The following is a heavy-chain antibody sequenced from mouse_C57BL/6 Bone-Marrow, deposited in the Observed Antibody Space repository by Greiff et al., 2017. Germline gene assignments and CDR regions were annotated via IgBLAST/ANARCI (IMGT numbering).Heavy chain of an antibody. V-gene: IGHV6-6*01. CDR3: TPGYDGGYWYFDV. CDR2: IRNKANNHAT. CDR1: GFTFSDAW. D-gene: IGHD2-2*01. Sequence: EVQLVESGGGLVQPGGSMKLSCAASGFTFSDAWMDWVRQSPEKGLEWVAEIRNKANNHATYYAESVKGRLTISRDDSKSSVYLQMNSLRAEDTGIYYCTPGYDGGYWYFDVWGTGTTVTVSS. J-gene: IGHJ1*03.